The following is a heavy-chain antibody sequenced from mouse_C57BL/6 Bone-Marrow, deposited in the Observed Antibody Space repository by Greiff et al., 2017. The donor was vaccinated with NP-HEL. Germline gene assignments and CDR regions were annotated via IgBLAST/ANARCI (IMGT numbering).Heavy chain of an antibody. Sequence: EVQLVESGGGLVQPKGSLKLSCAASGFSFNTYAMNWVRQAPGKGLEWVARIRSKSNNYATYYADSVKDRFTISRDDSESMLYLQMNNLKTEDTAMYYCVSFYSNYCFFAYWGQGTLVTVSA. V-gene: IGHV10-1*01. J-gene: IGHJ3*01. CDR3: VSFYSNYCFFAY. D-gene: IGHD2-5*01. CDR2: IRSKSNNYAT. CDR1: GFSFNTYA.